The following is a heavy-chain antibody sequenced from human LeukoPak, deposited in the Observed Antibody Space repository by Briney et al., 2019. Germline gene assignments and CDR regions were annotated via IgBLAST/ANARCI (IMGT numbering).Heavy chain of an antibody. Sequence: ASVKVSCKASGGTFSSYAISWVRQAPGQGLEWMGGIIPIFGTANYAQKFQGRVTTTADESTSTAYMELSSLRSEDTAVYYCAVKRGGYCSSTSCYFSHGMDVWGKGTTVTVSS. CDR2: IIPIFGTA. J-gene: IGHJ6*04. CDR3: AVKRGGYCSSTSCYFSHGMDV. CDR1: GGTFSSYA. D-gene: IGHD2-2*01. V-gene: IGHV1-69*13.